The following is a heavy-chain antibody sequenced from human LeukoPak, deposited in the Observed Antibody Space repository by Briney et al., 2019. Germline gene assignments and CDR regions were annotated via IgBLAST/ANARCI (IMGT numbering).Heavy chain of an antibody. CDR1: GFIFSSYG. CDR2: IRNDGSNK. Sequence: GGSLTLSCAASGFIFSSYGMQWVRQAPGKGLEWVAFIRNDGSNKYYADSVKGRFTISRDNSKNTLYLRMNSLRAEDTAVYYCAREVGYSGFPDYCGQGTLVTVSS. V-gene: IGHV3-30*02. CDR3: AREVGYSGFPDY. J-gene: IGHJ4*02. D-gene: IGHD5-12*01.